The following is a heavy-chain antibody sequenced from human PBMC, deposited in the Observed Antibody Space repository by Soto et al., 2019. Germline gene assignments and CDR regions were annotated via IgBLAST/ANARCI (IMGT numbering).Heavy chain of an antibody. V-gene: IGHV3-23*01. CDR2: IRGSGTTT. CDR3: AKDRRWELIGSYFDS. Sequence: PGGSLRLSCAASGFTFNAFALTWVRQPPGKGLEWVSVIRGSGTTTHYADSVKGRFTISRDNSKNMLYLQMNSLRVEDTAVYYCAKDRRWELIGSYFDSWGQGTLVTVS. D-gene: IGHD1-26*01. J-gene: IGHJ4*02. CDR1: GFTFNAFA.